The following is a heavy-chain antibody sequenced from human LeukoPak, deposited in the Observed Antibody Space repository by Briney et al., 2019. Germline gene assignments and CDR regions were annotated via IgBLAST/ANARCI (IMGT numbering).Heavy chain of an antibody. CDR3: ARNYYDSSGSYLRDY. V-gene: IGHV3-48*04. CDR2: ISSSSSTI. D-gene: IGHD3-22*01. Sequence: GGALRLSCAASGFTFSSYSMNWVRQAPGKGLEWVSYISSSSSTIYYADSVKGRFTISRDNAKNSLYLQMNSLRAADTAVYYCARNYYDSSGSYLRDYWGQGTLVTVSS. CDR1: GFTFSSYS. J-gene: IGHJ4*02.